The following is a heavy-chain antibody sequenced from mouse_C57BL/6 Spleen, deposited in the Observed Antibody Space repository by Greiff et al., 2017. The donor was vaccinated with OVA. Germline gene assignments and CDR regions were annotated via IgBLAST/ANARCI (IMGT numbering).Heavy chain of an antibody. V-gene: IGHV1-26*01. CDR3: ARQGYRRFAY. CDR1: GYTFTDYY. CDR2: INPNNGGT. Sequence: EVQLQQSGPELVKPGASVKISCKASGYTFTDYYMNWVKQSHGQRLEWIGDINPNNGGTSYNQKFKGKATLTVDKSSSTAYMELRSLTSEDSAVYYCARQGYRRFAYWGQGTLVTVAA. D-gene: IGHD3-1*01. J-gene: IGHJ3*01.